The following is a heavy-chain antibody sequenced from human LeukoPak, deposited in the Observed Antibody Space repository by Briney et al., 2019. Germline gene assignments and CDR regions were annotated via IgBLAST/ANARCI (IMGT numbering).Heavy chain of an antibody. Sequence: GGSLRLSCAVSGFTFGSHWMAWFRQAPGKGLEWLTNISPDGRVTNYVDSIKGRFTISRDNSQNTVYLQRNSVRAEDTAIYFCAKGRCGDSSCWYFDAWAKGTRVTVSS. J-gene: IGHJ4*02. CDR3: AKGRCGDSSCWYFDA. CDR1: GFTFGSHW. V-gene: IGHV3-7*03. D-gene: IGHD6-13*01. CDR2: ISPDGRVT.